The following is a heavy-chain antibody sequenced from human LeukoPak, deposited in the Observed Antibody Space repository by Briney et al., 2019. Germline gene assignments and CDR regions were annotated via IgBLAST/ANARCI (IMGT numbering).Heavy chain of an antibody. CDR3: ARGRELPYYYYYYYMDV. CDR2: ISYDGSNK. D-gene: IGHD1-26*01. CDR1: GFTFSSNG. Sequence: SGGSLRLSCVASGFTFSSNGMHWVRQAPGKGLEWVAVISYDGSNKYYADSVKGRFTISRDNSKNTLYLQMNSLRAEDTAVYYCARGRELPYYYYYYYMDVWGKGTTVTVSS. V-gene: IGHV3-30*19. J-gene: IGHJ6*03.